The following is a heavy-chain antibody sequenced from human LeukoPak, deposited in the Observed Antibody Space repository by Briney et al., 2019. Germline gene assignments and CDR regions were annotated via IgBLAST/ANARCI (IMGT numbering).Heavy chain of an antibody. V-gene: IGHV3-74*01. CDR3: ARAPSEIGDYYAEYVRR. CDR2: IKSDGST. D-gene: IGHD3-22*01. Sequence: GGTLSLTCSASGVTFSSYWMHWVCKAPGPGLVWVSRIKSDGSTNYADSVKGRFTISRDNAKNTLSLQMNSLRAEDTGVYYCARAPSEIGDYYAEYVRRWGQGILVTASS. CDR1: GVTFSSYW. J-gene: IGHJ1*01.